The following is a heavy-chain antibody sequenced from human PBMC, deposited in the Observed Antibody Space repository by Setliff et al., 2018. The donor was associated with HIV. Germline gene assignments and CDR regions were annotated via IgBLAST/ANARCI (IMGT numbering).Heavy chain of an antibody. V-gene: IGHV1-18*01. CDR3: AGARGAGTFDI. J-gene: IGHJ3*02. Sequence: ASVKVSCKASGYTFTSYGVCWVRQAPGRGLEWMGWISVYNGNTNYAQSLQGRVTMTTDTSTTTVYMELRSLRSDDTAFYYCAGARGAGTFDIWGQGTSVTVSS. D-gene: IGHD6-13*01. CDR2: ISVYNGNT. CDR1: GYTFTSYG.